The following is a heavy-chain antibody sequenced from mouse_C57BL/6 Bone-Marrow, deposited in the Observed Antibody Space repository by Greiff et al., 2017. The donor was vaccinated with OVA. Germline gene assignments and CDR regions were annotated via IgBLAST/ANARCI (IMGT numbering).Heavy chain of an antibody. J-gene: IGHJ3*01. Sequence: EVMLVESGGGLVKPGGSLKLSCAASGFTFSSYAMSWVRQTPEQRLEWVATISAGGSYTYYPDNVKGRFTISRDNAKNNLYLQMSHLKSEDTAMYYCARGGAWFAYWGQGTLVTVSA. CDR3: ARGGAWFAY. CDR1: GFTFSSYA. V-gene: IGHV5-4*03. CDR2: ISAGGSYT.